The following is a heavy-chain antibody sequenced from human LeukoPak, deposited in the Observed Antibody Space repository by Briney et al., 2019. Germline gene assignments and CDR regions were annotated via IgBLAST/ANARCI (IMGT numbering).Heavy chain of an antibody. V-gene: IGHV4-30-4*01. CDR3: ARDNGGSGSYYIS. Sequence: PSETLSLTCTVSGGSISSSSNYWSWIRQPLGKGLEWIGYIYYSGSTYYNPSLKSRVTISVDTSKNQFSLKLSSVTAADTAVYYCARDNGGSGSYYISWGQGTLVTVSS. CDR2: IYYSGST. J-gene: IGHJ5*02. CDR1: GGSISSSSNY. D-gene: IGHD3-10*01.